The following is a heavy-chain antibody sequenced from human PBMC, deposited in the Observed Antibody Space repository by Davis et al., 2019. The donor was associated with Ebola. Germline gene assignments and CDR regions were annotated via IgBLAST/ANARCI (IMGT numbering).Heavy chain of an antibody. CDR3: ARAIVYYYGSGSLRGHRNWFDP. V-gene: IGHV3-30-3*01. CDR2: ISKDGSNK. J-gene: IGHJ5*02. Sequence: GESLKISCAASGFTFSSYAMHWVRQAPGKGLEWVEVISKDGSNKYYADSVKGRFTISRDNSKKTLYLQMNSLRAEDTAVYYCARAIVYYYGSGSLRGHRNWFDPWGQGTLVTVSS. D-gene: IGHD3-10*01. CDR1: GFTFSSYA.